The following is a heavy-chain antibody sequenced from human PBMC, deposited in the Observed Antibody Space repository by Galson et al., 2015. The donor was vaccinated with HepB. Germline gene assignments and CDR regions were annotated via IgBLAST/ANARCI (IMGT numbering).Heavy chain of an antibody. CDR1: GFTFSTYA. CDR2: INTGSGNT. V-gene: IGHV1-3*04. Sequence: SVKVSCKASGFTFSTYAIHWVRQAPGQRLEWMGWINTGSGNTKYSQKFQDRVTIRRDTSATTAYMELSSLGSEDTALYYSARGNEYFDSWGQGTLVTVSS. J-gene: IGHJ4*02. CDR3: ARGNEYFDS.